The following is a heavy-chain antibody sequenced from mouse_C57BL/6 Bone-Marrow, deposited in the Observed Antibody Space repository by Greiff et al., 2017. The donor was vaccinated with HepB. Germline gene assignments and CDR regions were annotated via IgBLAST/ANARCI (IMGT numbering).Heavy chain of an antibody. J-gene: IGHJ4*01. CDR3: ARMGLITTVAGAMDY. D-gene: IGHD1-1*01. CDR1: GYTFTSYW. CDR2: IDPTASYT. V-gene: IGHV1-59*01. Sequence: QVQLQQPGAELVRPGTSVKLSCKASGYTFTSYWMHWVKQRPGQGLEWIGVIDPTASYTNYNQKFKGKATLTVATSSSTAYMQLSSLTAEDSAVYYCARMGLITTVAGAMDYWGQGTSVTVSS.